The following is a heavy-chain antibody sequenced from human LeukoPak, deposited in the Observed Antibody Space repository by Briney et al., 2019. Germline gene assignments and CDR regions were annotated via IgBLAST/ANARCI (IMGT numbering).Heavy chain of an antibody. V-gene: IGHV3-7*01. CDR1: GFTFSRYW. CDR2: IKEDGSQK. Sequence: GGSLRLSCAASGFTFSRYWMTWARQAPGKGLEWVANIKEDGSQKYYVDSVKGRFTISRDNAGNSLYLQMNGLRAEDTAVYYCARDHLSNWKYVDYWGQGTLVAVSS. CDR3: ARDHLSNWKYVDY. J-gene: IGHJ4*02. D-gene: IGHD1-20*01.